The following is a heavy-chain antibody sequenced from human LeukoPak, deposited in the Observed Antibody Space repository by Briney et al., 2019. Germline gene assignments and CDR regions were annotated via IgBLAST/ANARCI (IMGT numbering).Heavy chain of an antibody. D-gene: IGHD3-16*02. V-gene: IGHV3-53*01. J-gene: IGHJ6*03. CDR3: ARVILPDYYYYMDV. CDR2: IYSGGST. Sequence: GGSQRLSCAASGFTFSSNYMSWVRQAPGKGLEWVSVIYSGGSTYYADSVKGRFTISRDNSKNTLYLQMNSLRAEDTAVYYCARVILPDYYYYMDVWGKGTTVTISS. CDR1: GFTFSSNY.